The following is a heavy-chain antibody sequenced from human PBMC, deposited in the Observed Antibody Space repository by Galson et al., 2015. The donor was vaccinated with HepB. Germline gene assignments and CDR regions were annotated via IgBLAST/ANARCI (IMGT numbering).Heavy chain of an antibody. CDR1: GFTFSSYG. J-gene: IGHJ6*02. CDR2: IWDDGSNT. D-gene: IGHD3-16*01. Sequence: SLRLSCAASGFTFSSYGMHWVRQAPGKGLEWVAVIWDDGSNTYYGDSVKGRFTISRDNSKNTVYLQMNSLRAEDTAVYYCAGDLYRQHYYGMDVWGRGITVTVSS. CDR3: AGDLYRQHYYGMDV. V-gene: IGHV3-33*01.